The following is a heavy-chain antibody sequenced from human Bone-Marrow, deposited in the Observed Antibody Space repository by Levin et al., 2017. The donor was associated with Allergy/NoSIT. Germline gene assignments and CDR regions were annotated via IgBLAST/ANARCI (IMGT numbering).Heavy chain of an antibody. D-gene: IGHD3-16*01. J-gene: IGHJ4*02. CDR2: ISSSSGYI. V-gene: IGHV3-21*01. CDR3: ARITVWGTVSPERRDS. CDR1: GFTFSSYS. Sequence: GASVKVSCAASGFTFSSYSMNWVRQAPGKGLEWVSFISSSSGYIYYADSVKGRFTISRDNAKSSLYLQMNSLTAEDSAVYYCARITVWGTVSPERRDSWGQGVLVTVSS.